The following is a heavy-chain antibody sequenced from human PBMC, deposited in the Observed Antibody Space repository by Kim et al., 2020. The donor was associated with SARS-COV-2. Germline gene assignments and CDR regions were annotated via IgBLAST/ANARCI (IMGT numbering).Heavy chain of an antibody. V-gene: IGHV3-21*01. CDR1: GFIFSRYS. Sequence: GGSLRLSCAASGFIFSRYSFNWVRRAPGKGLEWVSSISTTGYKIYHADSVKGRFSISRDNANNSVFLQMDSLRAEDTAVYYCARDSQPFTYGATSNDAFDFWGQGTTVTVSS. CDR3: ARDSQPFTYGATSNDAFDF. D-gene: IGHD4-17*01. J-gene: IGHJ3*01. CDR2: ISTTGYKI.